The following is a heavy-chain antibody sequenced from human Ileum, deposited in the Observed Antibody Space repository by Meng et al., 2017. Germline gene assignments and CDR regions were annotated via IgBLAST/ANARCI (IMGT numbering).Heavy chain of an antibody. D-gene: IGHD3-22*01. CDR3: AKSVNFDAGGYYP. V-gene: IGHV3-66*01. Sequence: EVKLVESGGGLVKPGGSLRLSCAASGFTVSVNYMSWVRQAPGKGLEWVSCIYVDGRTYYADSVKGRFTIFRDSSKNTLYLQMNSLRAEDTAVYYCAKSVNFDAGGYYPWGQGTLVTVSS. J-gene: IGHJ5*02. CDR2: IYVDGRT. CDR1: GFTVSVNY.